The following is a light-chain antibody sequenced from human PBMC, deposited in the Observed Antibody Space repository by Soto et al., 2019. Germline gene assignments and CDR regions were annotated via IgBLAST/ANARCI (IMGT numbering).Light chain of an antibody. CDR2: EVS. V-gene: IGLV2-14*02. CDR3: ISQSISGTRV. J-gene: IGLJ1*01. Sequence: QSALTQPASVSGSPGQSITISCTGSSSDIGKYNLVSWYQQQSGNAPKLILYEVSRRPSGVSNRFSGSKSDYAASLTISGLQTEDEADYYCISQSISGTRVFGTGTKVTVL. CDR1: SSDIGKYNL.